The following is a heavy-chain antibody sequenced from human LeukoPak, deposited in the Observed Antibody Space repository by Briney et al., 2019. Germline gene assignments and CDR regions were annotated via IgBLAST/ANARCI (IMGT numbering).Heavy chain of an antibody. V-gene: IGHV3-23*01. CDR1: GFTFSSYA. CDR3: ARDRCSSTSCYSGSVSDGMDV. J-gene: IGHJ6*02. Sequence: GGSLRLSCAASGFTFSSYAMSWVRQAPGKGLEWVSAISGSGGSTYYADSVKGRFTISRDNSKNTLYLQMNSLRAEDTAVYYCARDRCSSTSCYSGSVSDGMDVWGQGTTVTVSS. D-gene: IGHD2-2*02. CDR2: ISGSGGST.